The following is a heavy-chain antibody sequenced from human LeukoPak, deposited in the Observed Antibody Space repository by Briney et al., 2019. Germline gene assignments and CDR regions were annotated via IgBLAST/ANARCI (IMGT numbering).Heavy chain of an antibody. CDR2: IYESGTT. CDR3: ARGAWATRLAS. V-gene: IGHV4-34*01. CDR1: GESLNIYY. D-gene: IGHD2-15*01. Sequence: PSETLSLTCAVYGESLNIYYWSWVRQPPGEGLEWIGEIYESGTTKYNPSLKSRVAISMVPSKQRFSLRLSSVTAADTAVYYCARGAWATRLASWGLGTPVIVSS. J-gene: IGHJ4*02.